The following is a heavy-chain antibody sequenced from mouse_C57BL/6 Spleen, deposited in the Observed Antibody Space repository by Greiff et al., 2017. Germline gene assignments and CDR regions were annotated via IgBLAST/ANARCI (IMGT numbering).Heavy chain of an antibody. J-gene: IGHJ3*01. CDR2: ISSGGSYT. V-gene: IGHV5-6*01. Sequence: EVKLVESGGDLVKPGGSLKLSCAASGFTFSSYGMSWVRQTPDTRLAWVATISSGGSYTYYPDSVKGRFTISGDKAKNTLYLQMSSLKSEDTAMYYCASGIYYDYDVSPNWGQGTLVTVSA. D-gene: IGHD2-4*01. CDR1: GFTFSSYG. CDR3: ASGIYYDYDVSPN.